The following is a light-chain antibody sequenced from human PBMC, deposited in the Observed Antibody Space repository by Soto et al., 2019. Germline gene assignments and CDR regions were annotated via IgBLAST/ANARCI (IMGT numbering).Light chain of an antibody. J-gene: IGLJ2*01. CDR1: SGHSSYA. V-gene: IGLV4-69*01. Sequence: QPVLTQSPSASASLGASVKLTCTLSSGHSSYAIAWHQQQPEKGPRYLMKLSSDGSHSKGDGIPDRFSGSSSGAERYLTISSLQSEDEADYYCQTWDTGARVVCGGGTKLTFL. CDR2: LSSDGSH. CDR3: QTWDTGARVV.